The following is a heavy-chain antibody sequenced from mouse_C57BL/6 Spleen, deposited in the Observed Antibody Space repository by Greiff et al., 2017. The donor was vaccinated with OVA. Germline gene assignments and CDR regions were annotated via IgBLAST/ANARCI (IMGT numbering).Heavy chain of an antibody. V-gene: IGHV5-6*01. Sequence: EVKLMESGGDLVKPGGSLKLSCAASGFTFSSYGMSWVRQTPDKRLEWVATISSGGSYTYYPDSVKGRFTISRDNAKNTLYLQMSSLKSEDTAMYYCARQGTTVVAPNWYFDVWGTGTTVTVSS. D-gene: IGHD1-1*01. CDR1: GFTFSSYG. J-gene: IGHJ1*03. CDR3: ARQGTTVVAPNWYFDV. CDR2: ISSGGSYT.